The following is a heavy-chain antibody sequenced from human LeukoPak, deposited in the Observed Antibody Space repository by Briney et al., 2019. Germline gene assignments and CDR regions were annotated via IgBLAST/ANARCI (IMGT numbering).Heavy chain of an antibody. J-gene: IGHJ4*02. Sequence: GGSLRLSCAASGFTFDDYTMHWVRQAPGKGLEWVSLISWDGGSTYYADSVKGRFTISRDHSKNSLYLQTNSLRTEDTALYYCAKEASGGGEFDYWGQGTLVTVSS. V-gene: IGHV3-43*01. D-gene: IGHD3-16*01. CDR3: AKEASGGGEFDY. CDR1: GFTFDDYT. CDR2: ISWDGGST.